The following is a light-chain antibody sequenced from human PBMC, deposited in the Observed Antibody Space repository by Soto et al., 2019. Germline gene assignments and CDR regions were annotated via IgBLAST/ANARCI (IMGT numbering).Light chain of an antibody. V-gene: IGKV3-20*01. CDR1: QSVSGSY. CDR3: QQYGSSHLT. CDR2: GAS. J-gene: IGKJ4*01. Sequence: EIVLTQSPGTLSLFPGERATLSCRASQSVSGSYLAWYQQRSGQAPRLVIYGASSRASAVPDRFSGSGSGADFTLTISRLEPEDFAVYYCQQYGSSHLTFGGGTKVDIK.